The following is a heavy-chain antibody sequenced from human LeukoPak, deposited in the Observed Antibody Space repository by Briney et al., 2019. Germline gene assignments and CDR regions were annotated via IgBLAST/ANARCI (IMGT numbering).Heavy chain of an antibody. CDR3: ARDGLQYYYDSSGYYFAHGYLDY. V-gene: IGHV4-39*07. Sequence: SETLSLTCTVSGGSISSSSYYWGWIRQPPGKGLEWIGSIYYSGSTYYNPSLKSRVTISVDTSKNQFSLKLSSVTAADTAVYYCARDGLQYYYDSSGYYFAHGYLDYWGQGTLVTVSS. CDR1: GGSISSSSYY. CDR2: IYYSGST. J-gene: IGHJ4*02. D-gene: IGHD3-22*01.